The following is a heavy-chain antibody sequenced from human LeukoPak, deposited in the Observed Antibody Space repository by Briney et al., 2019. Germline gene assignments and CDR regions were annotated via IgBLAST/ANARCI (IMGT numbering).Heavy chain of an antibody. J-gene: IGHJ4*02. Sequence: GGTLRLFRAASAFTLSSYAMSWVSQSPGHELESFSAISGSGGSTYYADSVKGRFTISRDNSKNTLYLQMNSLRAEDTAVYYCAKEWGYSSSWPLDYWGEGTLVTVSS. CDR1: AFTLSSYA. D-gene: IGHD6-13*01. CDR2: ISGSGGST. V-gene: IGHV3-23*01. CDR3: AKEWGYSSSWPLDY.